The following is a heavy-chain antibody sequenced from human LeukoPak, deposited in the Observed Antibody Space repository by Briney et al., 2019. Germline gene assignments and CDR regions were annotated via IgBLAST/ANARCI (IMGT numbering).Heavy chain of an antibody. V-gene: IGHV1-2*02. CDR1: GYTFTGYY. Sequence: GASVKVSCKASGYTFTGYYMHWVRQAPGQGLEWMGWINPNSGGTNYAQEFQGRVTMTRDTSISTAYMELSRLRSDDTAVYYCARYPDYGDFHFDYWGQGTLVTVSS. CDR2: INPNSGGT. D-gene: IGHD4-17*01. CDR3: ARYPDYGDFHFDY. J-gene: IGHJ4*02.